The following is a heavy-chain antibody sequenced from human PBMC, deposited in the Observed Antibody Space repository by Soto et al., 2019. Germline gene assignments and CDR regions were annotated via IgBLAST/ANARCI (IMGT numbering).Heavy chain of an antibody. J-gene: IGHJ4*02. CDR1: GGSISSGDYY. CDR2: IYYSGST. CDR3: ARGLRDDPTTW. V-gene: IGHV4-30-4*01. D-gene: IGHD1-1*01. Sequence: SETLSLTCTVSGGSISSGDYYWSWIRQPPGKGLEWIGYIYYSGSTYYNPSLKSRVTISVDTSKNQFSLKLSSVTAADTAVYYCARGLRDDPTTWWGQGTLVTVSS.